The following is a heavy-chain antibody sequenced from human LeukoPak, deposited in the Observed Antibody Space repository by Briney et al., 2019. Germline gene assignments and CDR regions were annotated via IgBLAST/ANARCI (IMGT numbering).Heavy chain of an antibody. CDR2: ISSSSSYI. Sequence: GGSLRLSCAASGFTFSSYAMSWVRQAPGKGLEWVSSISSSSSYIYYADSVKGRFTISRDNAKNSLYLQMNSLRAEDTAVYYCARVRGATGDYWGQGTLVTVSS. J-gene: IGHJ4*02. D-gene: IGHD3-10*01. CDR1: GFTFSSYA. V-gene: IGHV3-21*01. CDR3: ARVRGATGDY.